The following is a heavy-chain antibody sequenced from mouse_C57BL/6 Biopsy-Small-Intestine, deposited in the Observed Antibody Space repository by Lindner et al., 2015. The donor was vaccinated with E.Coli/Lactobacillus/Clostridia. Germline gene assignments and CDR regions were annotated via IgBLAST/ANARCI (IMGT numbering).Heavy chain of an antibody. D-gene: IGHD2-3*01. V-gene: IGHV1-81*01. CDR2: IIPISGTT. Sequence: SVKVSCKASGGTFSSYGVSWVRQAPGQGLEWMGGIIPISGTTKYAEKFQGRVTITADESTGTAYMELSSLRPEDTAVYYCARDRYYDNRGNLFEHIYWGQGTLVTVSS. J-gene: IGHJ4*01. CDR3: ARDRYYDNRGNLFEHIY. CDR1: GGTFSSYG.